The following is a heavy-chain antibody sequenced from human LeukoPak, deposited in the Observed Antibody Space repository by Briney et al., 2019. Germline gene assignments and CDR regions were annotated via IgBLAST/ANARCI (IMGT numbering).Heavy chain of an antibody. V-gene: IGHV3-7*01. D-gene: IGHD6-6*01. CDR2: IKQDGSEK. CDR1: GFTFSNYW. CDR3: ATYSTSSGSFEY. J-gene: IGHJ4*02. Sequence: GGSLRLSCAASGFTFSNYWMIWVRQTPGKGLEWVGNIKQDGSEKYYVDSVKGRFTISRDNAENSLYQQMNSLRAGDTAVYYCATYSTSSGSFEYWGQGTLVTVSS.